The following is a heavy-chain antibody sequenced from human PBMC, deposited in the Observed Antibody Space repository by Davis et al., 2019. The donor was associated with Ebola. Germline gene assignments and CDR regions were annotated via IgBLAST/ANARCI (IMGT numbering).Heavy chain of an antibody. Sequence: PGGSLRLSCAASGFTVSSNYMSWVRQAPGKGLEWVSVIYSGGSTYYADSVKGRFTISRDNSKNTLYLQMNSLRAEDTAVYYCARIYYYYYGMDVWGQGTTATVSS. V-gene: IGHV3-66*01. CDR3: ARIYYYYYGMDV. CDR1: GFTVSSNY. J-gene: IGHJ6*02. CDR2: IYSGGST.